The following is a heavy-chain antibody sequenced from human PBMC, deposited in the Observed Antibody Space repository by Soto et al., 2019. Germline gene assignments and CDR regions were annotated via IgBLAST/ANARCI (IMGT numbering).Heavy chain of an antibody. V-gene: IGHV4-59*01. CDR3: AREPYTNQLNWFDP. CDR1: GGSISSYY. D-gene: IGHD2-2*02. Sequence: SETLSLTCTVSGGSISSYYWSWIRQPPGKGLEWIGYIYYSGSTNYNPSLKSRVTISVDTSKNQFSLKLSSVTAADTAVYYCAREPYTNQLNWFDPWGQGTLVTVPS. CDR2: IYYSGST. J-gene: IGHJ5*02.